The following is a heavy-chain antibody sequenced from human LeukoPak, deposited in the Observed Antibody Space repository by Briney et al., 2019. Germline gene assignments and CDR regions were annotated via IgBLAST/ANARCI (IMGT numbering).Heavy chain of an antibody. V-gene: IGHV3-23*01. Sequence: PGGSLRLSCAASGFSCGDFGMHWVRQAPGKGLEWVSAISGSGGSTYYADSVKGRFTISRDNSKNTLYLQMNSLRAEDTAVYYCAKGGYMDVWGKGTTVTVSS. CDR1: GFSCGDFG. CDR2: ISGSGGST. J-gene: IGHJ6*03. CDR3: AKGGYMDV.